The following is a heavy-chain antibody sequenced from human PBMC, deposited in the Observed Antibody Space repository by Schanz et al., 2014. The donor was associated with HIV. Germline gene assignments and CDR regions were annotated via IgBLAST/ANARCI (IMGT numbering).Heavy chain of an antibody. Sequence: QVQLVQSGAEVKKPGASVKVSCKASRYTFTAYYMHWVRQAPGQGLEWMGWINPNSGGTNYAQKFQGRVTMTRDTSINTAYMELSRLRSDDTAVYYCARDADLNELWPRDYYHYTMDVWGQGTTVTVSS. D-gene: IGHD5-18*01. CDR2: INPNSGGT. V-gene: IGHV1-2*02. J-gene: IGHJ6*02. CDR1: RYTFTAYY. CDR3: ARDADLNELWPRDYYHYTMDV.